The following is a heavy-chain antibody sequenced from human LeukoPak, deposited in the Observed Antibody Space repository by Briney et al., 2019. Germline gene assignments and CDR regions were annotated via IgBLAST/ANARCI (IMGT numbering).Heavy chain of an antibody. J-gene: IGHJ4*02. CDR3: AREEGGIDY. Sequence: PGGSLRLSCAASGITFSGSGMSWVRQAPGKGLEWVSAISGSGGSTYYADSVKGRFTISRDNAKNSLYLQMNSLRAEDTAVYYCAREEGGIDYWGQGTLVTVSS. CDR2: ISGSGGST. V-gene: IGHV3-23*01. CDR1: GITFSGSG. D-gene: IGHD3-16*01.